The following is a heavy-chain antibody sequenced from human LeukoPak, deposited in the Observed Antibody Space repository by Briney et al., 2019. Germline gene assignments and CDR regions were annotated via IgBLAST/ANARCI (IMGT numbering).Heavy chain of an antibody. CDR2: ISWNSGSI. J-gene: IGHJ4*01. CDR1: GFTFDYYA. V-gene: IGHV3-9*01. CDR3: ARAHTAPYFDWLLWNYFDY. Sequence: AGGPLRLSCAASGFTFDYYAMHWVRQAPGKGLEWVSGISWNSGSIGYADSVKGRFTISRDNAKNSLYLQMNSLRAEDTAVYYCARAHTAPYFDWLLWNYFDYWGQGTLVTVSS. D-gene: IGHD3-9*01.